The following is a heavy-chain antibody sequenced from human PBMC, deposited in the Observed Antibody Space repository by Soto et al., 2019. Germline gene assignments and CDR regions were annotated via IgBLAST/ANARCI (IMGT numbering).Heavy chain of an antibody. CDR2: ISYDGSNR. D-gene: IGHD3-3*01. Sequence: QVQLVESGGGVVQPGGSLRLSCAASGFTFSTYGMHWVRQAPGKGLEWVAVISYDGSNRYYGESVKGRFTISRDNSKNTLYLQMNSLRAEDTALYYCASTWSGYYYFDSWGQGTLVTVSS. V-gene: IGHV3-30*03. J-gene: IGHJ4*02. CDR3: ASTWSGYYYFDS. CDR1: GFTFSTYG.